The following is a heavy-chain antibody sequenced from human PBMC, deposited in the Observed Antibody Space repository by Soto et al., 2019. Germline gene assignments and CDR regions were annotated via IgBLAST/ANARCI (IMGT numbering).Heavy chain of an antibody. CDR2: INAGNGNT. J-gene: IGHJ6*02. CDR3: ARHPGGRGYYYGMDV. CDR1: GYTFTSYA. Sequence: ASVKVSCKASGYTFTSYAMNWVRQAPGQRLEWMGWINAGNGNTKYSQKVQGRVTMTTDTSTSTAYMELRSLRSDDTAVYYCARHPGGRGYYYGMDVWGQGTTVTVS. V-gene: IGHV1-3*01. D-gene: IGHD2-15*01.